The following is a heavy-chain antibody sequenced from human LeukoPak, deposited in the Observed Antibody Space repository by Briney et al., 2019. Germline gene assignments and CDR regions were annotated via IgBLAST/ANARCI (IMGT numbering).Heavy chain of an antibody. Sequence: GGSLRLFCVASGFIFSRYGMLWVRQAPGKGLEWVAFTRSDGSDKYYTGSVKGRFTISRDNSKNTLYLQRNSLRAEDTAVYYCGKHDSASDYWGQGTVVTVSS. V-gene: IGHV3-30*02. J-gene: IGHJ4*02. CDR3: GKHDSASDY. CDR1: GFIFSRYG. D-gene: IGHD1-26*01. CDR2: TRSDGSDK.